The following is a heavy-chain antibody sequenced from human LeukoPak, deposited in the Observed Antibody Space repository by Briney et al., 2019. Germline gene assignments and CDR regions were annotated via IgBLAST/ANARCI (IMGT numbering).Heavy chain of an antibody. Sequence: GGSLRLSCTASGFTFTGYSMRWVRQAPGKGLEWVSVISGSGDTTYYADSVKGRFTISRDSSKNTLYLQMNSLRAEDTAVDYCARGGRVLPAAIEGYWGQGTLVTVSS. CDR3: ARGGRVLPAAIEGY. J-gene: IGHJ4*02. D-gene: IGHD2-2*01. CDR2: ISGSGDTT. CDR1: GFTFTGYS. V-gene: IGHV3-23*01.